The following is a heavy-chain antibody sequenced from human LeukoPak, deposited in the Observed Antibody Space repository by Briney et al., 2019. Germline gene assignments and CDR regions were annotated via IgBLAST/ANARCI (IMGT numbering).Heavy chain of an antibody. Sequence: PGGSLRLSCAASGFTFSSYAMHWVRQAPGKGLEWVAVISYDGSNKYYADSVKGRFTISRDNSKNTLYLQMSSLRAEDTAVYYCAKGPMVRIDYWGQGTLVTVSS. V-gene: IGHV3-30*04. CDR2: ISYDGSNK. CDR3: AKGPMVRIDY. D-gene: IGHD3-10*01. CDR1: GFTFSSYA. J-gene: IGHJ4*02.